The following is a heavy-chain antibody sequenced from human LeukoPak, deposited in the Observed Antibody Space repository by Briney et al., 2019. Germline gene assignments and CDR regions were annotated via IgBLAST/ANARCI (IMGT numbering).Heavy chain of an antibody. J-gene: IGHJ4*02. CDR2: ISSSSSYI. CDR3: ARDYVNLYYFDY. V-gene: IGHV3-21*01. CDR1: GFTFSSYA. D-gene: IGHD3-16*01. Sequence: GGSLRLSCAASGFTFSSYAMSWVRQAPGKGLEWVSSISSSSSYIYYADSVKGRFTISRDNAKNSLYLQMNSLRAEDTAVYYCARDYVNLYYFDYWGQGTLVTVSS.